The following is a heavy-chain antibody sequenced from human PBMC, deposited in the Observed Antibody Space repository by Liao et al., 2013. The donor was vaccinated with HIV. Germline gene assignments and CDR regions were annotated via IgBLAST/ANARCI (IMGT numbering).Heavy chain of an antibody. CDR2: ISYSGST. D-gene: IGHD4-11*01. CDR1: GGSISSGSYY. J-gene: IGHJ2*01. V-gene: IGHV4-61*10. CDR3: ARSTVDYSYFDL. Sequence: QVQLQESGPGLVKPSQTLSLTCTVSGGSISSGSYYWSWIRQPAGKGLEWIGYISYSGSTTYSPSLKSRVTISVDTSKKQLSLKLSSVTAADTAVYYCARSTVDYSYFDLWGRGTLVTVSS.